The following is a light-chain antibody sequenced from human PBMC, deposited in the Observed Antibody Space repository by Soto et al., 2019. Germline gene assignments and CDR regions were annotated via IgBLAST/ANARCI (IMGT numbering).Light chain of an antibody. CDR3: QQCATAPLT. V-gene: IGKV3-20*01. Sequence: EIVLTQAPGTLSFFPGERATLSCRASQSVPRNFLAWYQHKPGQAPRLLIDDASNRATGIPDRFSGSGSGTDFTLTISSLEPEDSAVYYCQQCATAPLTFGQGTKVEIK. CDR1: QSVPRNF. CDR2: DAS. J-gene: IGKJ1*01.